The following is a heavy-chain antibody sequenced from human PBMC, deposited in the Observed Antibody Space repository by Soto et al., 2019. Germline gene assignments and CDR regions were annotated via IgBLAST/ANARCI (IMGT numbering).Heavy chain of an antibody. CDR2: VNSDGDTT. V-gene: IGHV3-74*01. CDR3: ASNYAYAEGYYFYGIDV. J-gene: IGHJ6*02. D-gene: IGHD3-16*01. Sequence: GKGLVWVSRVNSDGDTTYYAESVKGRFTISRDKAKNTLHLQMNSLGAEDTAVYYCASNYAYAEGYYFYGIDVWGQGTTVTVSS.